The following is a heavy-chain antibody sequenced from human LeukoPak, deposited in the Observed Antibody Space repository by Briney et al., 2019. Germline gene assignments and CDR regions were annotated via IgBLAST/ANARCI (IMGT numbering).Heavy chain of an antibody. CDR1: GGSFSGYY. CDR3: ARVVPAAMSY. D-gene: IGHD2-2*01. Sequence: SETLSLTCAVYGGSFSGYYWSWIRQPPGKGLEWIGEINHSGSTNYNPSLKSRVTISVDTSKNQFSLKLSSVTAADTAVYYCARVVPAAMSYWGQGTLVTVSS. CDR2: INHSGST. V-gene: IGHV4-34*01. J-gene: IGHJ4*02.